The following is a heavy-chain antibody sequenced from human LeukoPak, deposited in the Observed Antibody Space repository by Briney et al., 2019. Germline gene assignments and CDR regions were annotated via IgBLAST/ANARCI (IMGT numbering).Heavy chain of an antibody. CDR3: ARGGAGATIGHFIFDY. CDR2: IYHSGST. J-gene: IGHJ4*02. Sequence: SETLSLTCTVSGYSISSGYYWGWIRQPPGKGLEWIGSIYHSGSTYYNPSLKSRVTISVDTSKNQFSLKLSSVTAADTAVYYCARGGAGATIGHFIFDYWGQGTLVTVSS. V-gene: IGHV4-38-2*02. D-gene: IGHD1-26*01. CDR1: GYSISSGYY.